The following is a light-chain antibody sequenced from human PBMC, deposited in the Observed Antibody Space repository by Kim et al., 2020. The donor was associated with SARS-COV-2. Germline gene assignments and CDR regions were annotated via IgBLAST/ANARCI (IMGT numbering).Light chain of an antibody. CDR3: QSADSSGTYEV. CDR1: ALPKQY. J-gene: IGLJ3*02. V-gene: IGLV3-25*03. CDR2: KDS. Sequence: SYELTQPPSVSVSPGQTARITCSGDALPKQYAYWYQQKPGQAPVLVIYKDSERPSGIPGRFSGSSSGTTVTLTISGVQAEDEADYYCQSADSSGTYEVFGGGTQLTVL.